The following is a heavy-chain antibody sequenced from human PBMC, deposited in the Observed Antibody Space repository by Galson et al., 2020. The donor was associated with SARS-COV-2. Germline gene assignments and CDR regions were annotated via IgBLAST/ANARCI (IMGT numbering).Heavy chain of an antibody. J-gene: IGHJ5*02. Sequence: GGSLRLSCAASGFTVSSNYMSWVRQAPGKGLEWVSVIYSDGSTHYADSVKCRFTMSRDNSKNTLYLQMNSLRAEDTAVYYCAREGYGDYVNWFDPCGQGTLVTVFS. CDR2: IYSDGST. CDR3: AREGYGDYVNWFDP. V-gene: IGHV3-53*01. CDR1: GFTVSSNY. D-gene: IGHD4-17*01.